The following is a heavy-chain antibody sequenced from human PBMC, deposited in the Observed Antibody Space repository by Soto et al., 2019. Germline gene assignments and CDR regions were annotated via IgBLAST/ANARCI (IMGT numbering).Heavy chain of an antibody. Sequence: QVQLQESGPGLVKPSGTLSLTCAVSGGSISSSNWWSWVRQPPGKGLEWIGEIYHSGSTNYNPSLKSRVPISVDKSKHQFSLKLSSVTAADTAVYYCARMRSGGVAYYYYYGMDVWGQGTTVTVSS. D-gene: IGHD3-3*01. J-gene: IGHJ6*02. CDR2: IYHSGST. V-gene: IGHV4-4*02. CDR3: ARMRSGGVAYYYYYGMDV. CDR1: GGSISSSNW.